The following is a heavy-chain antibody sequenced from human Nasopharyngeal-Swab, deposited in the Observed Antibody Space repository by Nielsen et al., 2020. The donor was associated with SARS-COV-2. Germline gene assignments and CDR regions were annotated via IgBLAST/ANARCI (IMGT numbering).Heavy chain of an antibody. V-gene: IGHV3-74*01. CDR3: ARDQLVVTAGILLPYYYYYMDV. CDR2: INSDGSST. Sequence: WIRQPPGKGLVWVSRINSDGSSTSYADSVKGRFTISRDNAKNTLYLQMNSLRAEDTAVYYCARDQLVVTAGILLPYYYYYMDVWGKGTTVTVSS. J-gene: IGHJ6*03. D-gene: IGHD2-2*02.